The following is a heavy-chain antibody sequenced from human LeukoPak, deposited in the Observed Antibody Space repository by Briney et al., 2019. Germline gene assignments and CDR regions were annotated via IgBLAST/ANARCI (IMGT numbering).Heavy chain of an antibody. CDR2: IYYSGST. CDR1: GGSISSYY. Sequence: PSETLSLTCTVSGGSISSYYWSWIRQPPGKGLEWIGYIYYSGSTNYNPSLKSRVTISVDTSKNQFSLKLISVTAADTAVYYCARDVNSGSYAVWGQGTLVTVSS. J-gene: IGHJ4*02. D-gene: IGHD1-26*01. V-gene: IGHV4-59*01. CDR3: ARDVNSGSYAV.